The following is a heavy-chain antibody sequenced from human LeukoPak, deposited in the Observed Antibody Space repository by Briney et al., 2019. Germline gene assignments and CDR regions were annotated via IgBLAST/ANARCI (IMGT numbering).Heavy chain of an antibody. J-gene: IGHJ4*02. CDR1: GFSFSSNA. V-gene: IGHV3-23*01. Sequence: GGSLRLSCAASGFSFSSNAMTWVRQAPGKGLEWVSGISGSGGSTYYADSVKGRFTISRDNSKNTLYLQMNNLRVEDTAVYYCAKAFDFWSAFDSWGQGTLVTVSS. D-gene: IGHD3-3*01. CDR2: ISGSGGST. CDR3: AKAFDFWSAFDS.